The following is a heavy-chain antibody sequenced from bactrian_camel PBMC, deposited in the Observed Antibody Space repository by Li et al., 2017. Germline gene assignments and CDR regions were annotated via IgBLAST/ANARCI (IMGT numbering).Heavy chain of an antibody. D-gene: IGHD2*01. Sequence: HVQLVESGGGSVQAGGSVRLSCAASGVMSRYRLCMGWFRQAPEKERELVAIYRAAGTTYADSVTGRFTISRDDAKNTLYLEMNSLKPEDTAMYYCAARTSFGSVNWSKPADFGYWGQGTQVTVS. V-gene: IGHV3S53*01. CDR3: AARTSFGSVNWSKPADFGY. CDR2: IYRAAGT. J-gene: IGHJ6*01. CDR1: GVMSRYRLC.